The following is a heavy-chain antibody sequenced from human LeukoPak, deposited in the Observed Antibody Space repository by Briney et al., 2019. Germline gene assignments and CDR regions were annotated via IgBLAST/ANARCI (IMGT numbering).Heavy chain of an antibody. CDR1: GYTLTKLS. CDR3: ARGRATVTTLSGMDV. Sequence: ASVKVSCKVSGYTLTKLSMHWGRQAPGKGLEWRGGFDPEDGETIYAQKFQGRVTMTEDTSTDTAYMELSSLRSDGTAVYYCARGRATVTTLSGMDVWGQGTTVTVSS. CDR2: FDPEDGET. J-gene: IGHJ6*02. V-gene: IGHV1-24*01. D-gene: IGHD4-17*01.